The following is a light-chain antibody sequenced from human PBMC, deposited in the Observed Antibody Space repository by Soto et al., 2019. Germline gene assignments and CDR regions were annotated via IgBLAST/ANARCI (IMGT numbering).Light chain of an antibody. J-gene: IGKJ1*01. V-gene: IGKV1-17*01. CDR1: HGIRDD. CDR2: AAA. Sequence: DIQMTQSPSSLSASVGDRVTITCRASHGIRDDLNWYQQKPGKDPKRQIYAAASLHSGVPSRFSGSGSETEFILTISALQPEDFETYYCLQHYSPPPWTFGQVTKVEIK. CDR3: LQHYSPPPWT.